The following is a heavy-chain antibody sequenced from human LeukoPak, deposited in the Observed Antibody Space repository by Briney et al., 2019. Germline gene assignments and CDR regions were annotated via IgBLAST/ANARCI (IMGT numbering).Heavy chain of an antibody. CDR3: AKSYCSAGSCYPTYFDY. CDR2: IYSGGST. V-gene: IGHV3-66*01. CDR1: GFTVSSNY. D-gene: IGHD2-15*01. Sequence: GGSLRLSCAASGFTVSSNYMSWVRQAPGKGLEWVSVIYSGGSTYYADSVKGRFTISRDNSKNTLYLQMNSLRAEDTAVYYCAKSYCSAGSCYPTYFDYWGQGTLVTVSS. J-gene: IGHJ4*02.